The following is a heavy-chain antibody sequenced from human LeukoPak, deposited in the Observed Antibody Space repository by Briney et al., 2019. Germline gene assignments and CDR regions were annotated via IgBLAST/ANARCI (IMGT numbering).Heavy chain of an antibody. J-gene: IGHJ3*02. CDR1: GLSLSKSH. V-gene: IGHV3-23*01. CDR2: ISGSGGST. CDR3: AKELTYSYGYVAFDI. D-gene: IGHD5-18*01. Sequence: GGSLRLSCVGSGLSLSKSHMHWVRQAPGKGLEWVSAISGSGGSTYYADSVKGRFTISRDNSKNTLYLQMNSLRAEDTAVYYCAKELTYSYGYVAFDIWGQGTMVTVSS.